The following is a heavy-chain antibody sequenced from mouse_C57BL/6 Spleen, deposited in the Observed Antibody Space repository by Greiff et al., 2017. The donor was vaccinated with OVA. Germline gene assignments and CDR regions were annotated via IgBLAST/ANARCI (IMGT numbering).Heavy chain of an antibody. CDR3: ARGDYYSNYGYYFDY. D-gene: IGHD2-5*01. CDR1: GYTFTSYW. V-gene: IGHV1-69*01. J-gene: IGHJ2*01. Sequence: QVQLQQPGAELVMPGASVKLSCKASGYTFTSYWMHWVKQRPGQGLEWIGEIDPSDSYTNYNQKFKGKSTLTVDKSSSTAYMQLSSLTSEDSAVYYCARGDYYSNYGYYFDYWGQGTTLTVSS. CDR2: IDPSDSYT.